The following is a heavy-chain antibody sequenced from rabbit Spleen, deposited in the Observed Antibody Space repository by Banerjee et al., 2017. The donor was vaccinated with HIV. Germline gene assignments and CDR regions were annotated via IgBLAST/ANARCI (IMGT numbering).Heavy chain of an antibody. CDR3: ARDGGSSSDIDWLDL. Sequence: QSLEESGGGLVQPEGSLALTCKASGFSFSSSDYICWVRQAPGKGLEWISCIAGSSSGFTYSATWAKGRFTISKTSSTTVTLQMTSLTAADTATYFCARDGGSSSDIDWLDLWGPGTLVTV. D-gene: IGHD8-1*01. CDR1: GFSFSSSDY. V-gene: IGHV1S40*01. CDR2: IAGSSSGFT. J-gene: IGHJ5*01.